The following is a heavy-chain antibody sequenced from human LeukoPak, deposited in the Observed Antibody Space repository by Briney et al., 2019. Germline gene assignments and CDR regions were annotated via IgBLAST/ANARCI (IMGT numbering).Heavy chain of an antibody. V-gene: IGHV5-51*01. CDR1: GYSFTSYW. CDR3: ARLHSSGWMGDYFDY. CDR2: IYPGDSDT. D-gene: IGHD6-19*01. J-gene: IGHJ4*02. Sequence: GESLKISCKGSGYSFTSYWIGWVRQMPGKGLEWMGIIYPGDSDTRYSPSFQGQVTISADKSISTAYLQWSSLEASDTAMYYCARLHSSGWMGDYFDYWGQGTLVTVSS.